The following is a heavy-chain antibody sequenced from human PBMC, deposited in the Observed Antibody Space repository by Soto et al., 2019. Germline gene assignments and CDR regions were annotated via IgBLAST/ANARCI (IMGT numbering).Heavy chain of an antibody. J-gene: IGHJ6*02. CDR1: GGTFSSYT. D-gene: IGHD5-18*01. CDR2: IIPILGIA. V-gene: IGHV1-69*02. CDR3: ARGYASYGMDV. Sequence: QVQLVQSGAEVKKPGSSVKVSCKASGGTFSSYTISWVRQAPGQGLEWMGRIIPILGIANYAQKFQGRVTXTXXKSTSTAYMELSSLRSEDTAVYYCARGYASYGMDVWGQGTTVTVSS.